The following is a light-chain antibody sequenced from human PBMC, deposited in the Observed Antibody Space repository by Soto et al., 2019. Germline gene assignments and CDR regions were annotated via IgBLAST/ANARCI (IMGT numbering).Light chain of an antibody. J-gene: IGKJ2*01. CDR3: QQYRNPPLMYT. V-gene: IGKV3-20*01. CDR1: QSIGSSY. Sequence: ESVLTQSPGTLSLSPGERATLSCRASQSIGSSYLAWYQQKTGQDPRLLIHGASSRATGIPDRFSRSESGTDFTLTISRLEPEDFAVYYCQQYRNPPLMYTFGHGTKLEIK. CDR2: GAS.